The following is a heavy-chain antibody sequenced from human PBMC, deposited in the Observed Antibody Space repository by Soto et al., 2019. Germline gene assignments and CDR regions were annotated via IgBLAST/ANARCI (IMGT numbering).Heavy chain of an antibody. CDR1: GGSFSIYT. J-gene: IGHJ3*02. CDR2: IIPMFDTA. D-gene: IGHD2-2*01. Sequence: QVQLVQSGVEVKKPGSSVKVSCKASGGSFSIYTIFWVRQAPGQGLECMGRIIPMFDTANYAQNFQRRVTITADKFTGTVYMEMISLRSDATAISYCTLGICSAEVFDIWGQGTLVSVSS. V-gene: IGHV1-69*08. CDR3: TLGICSAEVFDI.